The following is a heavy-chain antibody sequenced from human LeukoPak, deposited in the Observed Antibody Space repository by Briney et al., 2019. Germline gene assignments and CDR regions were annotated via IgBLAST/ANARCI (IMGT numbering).Heavy chain of an antibody. V-gene: IGHV1-69*06. Sequence: SVKVSCKASGGTFSSYAISWVRQAPGQGLEWMGGIIPIFGTANYAQKFQGRVTITADKSTSTAYMELSSLRSEDTAVYYWPRTQYDILTGRLLPGWFDPWGQGTLVTVSS. CDR1: GGTFSSYA. CDR3: PRTQYDILTGRLLPGWFDP. CDR2: IIPIFGTA. J-gene: IGHJ5*02. D-gene: IGHD3-9*01.